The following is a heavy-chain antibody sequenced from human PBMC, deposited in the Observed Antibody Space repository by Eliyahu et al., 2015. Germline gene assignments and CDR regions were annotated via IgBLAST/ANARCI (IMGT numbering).Heavy chain of an antibody. D-gene: IGHD2-15*01. V-gene: IGHV4-38-2*01. CDR1: GNXIXXXYF. CDR3: ARNGYCTGGGCYSFGYDTSFDY. Sequence: QVQLQESGPGLVKPSETLSLTCAVPGNXIXXXYFWGWIRQXPGKGLEWIGSFHHRGGTYYNPSLRSRVTISVDTSKNQFSLKLSSVTAADMAVYYCARNGYCTGGGCYSFGYDTSFDYWGQGTLVTVSS. CDR2: FHHRGGT. J-gene: IGHJ4*02.